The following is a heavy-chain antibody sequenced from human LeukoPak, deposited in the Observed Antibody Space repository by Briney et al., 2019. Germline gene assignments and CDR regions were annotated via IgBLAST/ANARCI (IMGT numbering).Heavy chain of an antibody. V-gene: IGHV3-11*01. J-gene: IGHJ6*03. CDR1: GFTFSDNS. CDR2: ISSSGSVI. CDR3: ARDAGSGWYRPYHYYYMDV. D-gene: IGHD6-13*01. Sequence: GGSLRLSCVASGFTFSDNSMTWIRQAPGKGLEWVSYISSSGSVIKYADSVKGRFTISRDNTQSSLYLEMNSLRVEDTAVYYCARDAGSGWYRPYHYYYMDVWGKGTTVTISS.